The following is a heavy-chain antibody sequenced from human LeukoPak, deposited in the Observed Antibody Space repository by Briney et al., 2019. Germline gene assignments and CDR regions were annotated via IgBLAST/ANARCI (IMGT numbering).Heavy chain of an antibody. V-gene: IGHV3-33*06. CDR1: GFTFSSYG. Sequence: GGSLRLSCAASGFTFSSYGMHWVRQAPGKGLEWVAVIWYDGGNKYYTDSVKGRFTISRDNSKNTLYLQMNGLRAEDTAVYYCAKEGFDSWGQGTLVTVSS. CDR2: IWYDGGNK. CDR3: AKEGFDS. J-gene: IGHJ4*02.